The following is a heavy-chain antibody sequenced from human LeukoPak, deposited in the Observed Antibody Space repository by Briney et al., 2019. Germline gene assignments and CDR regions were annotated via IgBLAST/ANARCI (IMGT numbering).Heavy chain of an antibody. V-gene: IGHV4-59*11. Sequence: PSESLSLTCSVAGGSINSHYWSWVRQPPGKRLEWVAYIFTPVYTHSLPSLVTRLTMSVAASRAQFFLRLSSVTAADTAIYYCATRPACTSWYGFFDYCSQGTLVTVSS. CDR2: IFTPVYT. CDR3: ATRPACTSWYGFFDY. D-gene: IGHD6-13*01. CDR1: GGSINSHY. J-gene: IGHJ4*02.